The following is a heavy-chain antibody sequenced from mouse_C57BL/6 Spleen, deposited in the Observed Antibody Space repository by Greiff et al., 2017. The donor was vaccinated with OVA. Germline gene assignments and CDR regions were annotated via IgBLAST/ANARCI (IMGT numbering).Heavy chain of an antibody. Sequence: QVQLQQSGPELVKPGASVKLSCKASGYAFSSYWMNWVKQRPGKGLEWIGRIYPGDGDTNYNEKFKGKATLTADKSSSTAYMQLSSLTSEDAAVYFCARVGRSAMDYWGQGTSVTVSS. J-gene: IGHJ4*01. CDR2: IYPGDGDT. CDR3: ARVGRSAMDY. V-gene: IGHV1-82*01. CDR1: GYAFSSYW.